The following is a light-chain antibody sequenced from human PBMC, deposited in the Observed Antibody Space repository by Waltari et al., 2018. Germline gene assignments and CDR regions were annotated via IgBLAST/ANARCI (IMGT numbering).Light chain of an antibody. Sequence: QSALTQPRSVAGPPGQSVTISCTGTSRDGGGYNYVSWYQPHPGKAPKLMMYDVSKRPSGVPDRFSGSKSGNTASLTISGLQAEDEADYYCCSYAGSYTFDVFGTGTKVTVL. CDR1: SRDGGGYNY. CDR3: CSYAGSYTFDV. CDR2: DVS. V-gene: IGLV2-11*01. J-gene: IGLJ1*01.